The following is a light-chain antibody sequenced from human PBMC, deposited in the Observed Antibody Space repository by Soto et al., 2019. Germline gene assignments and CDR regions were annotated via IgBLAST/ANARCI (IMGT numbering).Light chain of an antibody. CDR2: EVN. V-gene: IGLV2-14*01. CDR3: SSFASTGTYV. CDR1: SSDVAYYNH. J-gene: IGLJ1*01. Sequence: QSALTQPASVSGSPGQSITISCTGTSSDVAYYNHVSWYQLHPGKAPKLLIYEVNNRPPVLSHRFSGSKSGNTASLTISGLQAEDEADYYCSSFASTGTYVFGTGTKLTVL.